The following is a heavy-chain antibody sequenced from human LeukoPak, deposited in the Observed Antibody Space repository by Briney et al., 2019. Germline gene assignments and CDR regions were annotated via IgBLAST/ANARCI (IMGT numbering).Heavy chain of an antibody. D-gene: IGHD2-2*01. CDR3: AKVFGGCSSTSCYPIDY. CDR2: ISSGGNT. J-gene: IGHJ4*02. Sequence: GGSLRLSCAASGFTFNSYAMSWVRQAPGKGLEWVSGISSGGNTYYADSVKGRFTISRDNSKNTLYLQMNSLRAEGTAVYYCAKVFGGCSSTSCYPIDYWGQGTLVTVSS. V-gene: IGHV3-23*01. CDR1: GFTFNSYA.